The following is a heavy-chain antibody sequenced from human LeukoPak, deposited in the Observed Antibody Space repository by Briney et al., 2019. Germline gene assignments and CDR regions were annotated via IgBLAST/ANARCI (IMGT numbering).Heavy chain of an antibody. Sequence: GGALRLSCAASGFTFSSYGMHWVRQAPGKGLELVALIPYDGGNKYYADSVKGRFTISRDNSKNTLYLQMNSLRAEDTAVYYCAKSYYDTSGHPSDNDAFDIWGQGTMVTVSS. CDR2: IPYDGGNK. V-gene: IGHV3-30*02. J-gene: IGHJ3*02. D-gene: IGHD3-22*01. CDR3: AKSYYDTSGHPSDNDAFDI. CDR1: GFTFSSYG.